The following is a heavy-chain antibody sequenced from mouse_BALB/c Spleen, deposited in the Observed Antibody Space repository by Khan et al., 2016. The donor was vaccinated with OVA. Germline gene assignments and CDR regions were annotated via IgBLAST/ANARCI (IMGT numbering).Heavy chain of an antibody. CDR1: GYTFTDFT. CDR3: RSGGGNRVAY. J-gene: IGHJ3*01. D-gene: IGHD2-14*01. Sequence: QVQLKQSGAELVRPGVSVKISCKGSGYTFTDFTMHWVKQSHAKSLEWIGVISTYYGDVTYNQKFKGKATMTVDKSSSTAYMELARLTSEDSAIYYCRSGGGNRVAYWGQGTLVTVSA. V-gene: IGHV1S137*01. CDR2: ISTYYGDV.